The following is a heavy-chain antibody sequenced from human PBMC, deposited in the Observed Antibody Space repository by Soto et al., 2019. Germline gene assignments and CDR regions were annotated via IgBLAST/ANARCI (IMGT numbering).Heavy chain of an antibody. V-gene: IGHV3-30*18. CDR1: GFTFSSYG. CDR3: AKDTYYFNSSGYHVFDC. D-gene: IGHD3-22*01. Sequence: GGSLRLSCAASGFTFSSYGMHWVRQAPGKGLEWVAVISYDGSNKYYADSVKGRFTISRDNSKNMLYLQMNSLRAEDTAVYYCAKDTYYFNSSGYHVFDCWGEGT. CDR2: ISYDGSNK. J-gene: IGHJ4*02.